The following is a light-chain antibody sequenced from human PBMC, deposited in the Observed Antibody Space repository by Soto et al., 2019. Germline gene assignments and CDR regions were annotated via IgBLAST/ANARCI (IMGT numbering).Light chain of an antibody. V-gene: IGKV3-15*01. Sequence: EIVMTQSPATLSVSPGERATLSCRASQSVSSNLAWYQQKPVQAPTLLIYGACTRANGIPDRFSGSGSGTEFTLTSSSLQPEDFEVYYCQQYNNWLPYTFGQGTKLEIK. CDR2: GAC. J-gene: IGKJ2*01. CDR3: QQYNNWLPYT. CDR1: QSVSSN.